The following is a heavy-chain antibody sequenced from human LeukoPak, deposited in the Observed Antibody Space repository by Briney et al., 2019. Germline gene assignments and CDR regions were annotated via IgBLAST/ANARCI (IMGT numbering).Heavy chain of an antibody. CDR2: ISYDGSSK. J-gene: IGHJ4*02. Sequence: GGSLRLSCAASGFTFSSYGMHWVRQAPGKGLEWVAVISYDGSSKYYADSVKGRFTISRDNSKNTLYLQMNSLRAEDTAVYYCAKGPGYSSSWYHSLDYWGQGTLVTVSS. CDR3: AKGPGYSSSWYHSLDY. CDR1: GFTFSSYG. D-gene: IGHD6-13*01. V-gene: IGHV3-30*18.